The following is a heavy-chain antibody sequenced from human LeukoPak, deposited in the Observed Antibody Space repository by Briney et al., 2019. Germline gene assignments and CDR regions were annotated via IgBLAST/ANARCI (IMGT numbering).Heavy chain of an antibody. CDR2: INPSGGST. D-gene: IGHD3-10*01. J-gene: IGHJ3*02. Sequence: GAAVKVSCKASGYTFTSYYMHWVRQPPGQGLEWMGIINPSGGSTGYAQKFQGRVTMTRDTTTSTVYMELSRLRSEDTAVYYCARANYYGSGSYYNVGAFDIWGQGTLVTVSS. CDR3: ARANYYGSGSYYNVGAFDI. CDR1: GYTFTSYY. V-gene: IGHV1-46*01.